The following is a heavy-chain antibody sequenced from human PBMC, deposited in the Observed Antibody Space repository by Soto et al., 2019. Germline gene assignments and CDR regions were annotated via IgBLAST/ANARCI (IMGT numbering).Heavy chain of an antibody. CDR1: VFTFSSYV. Sequence: GGSLRLSCAASVFTFSSYVMHWFRQAPGKGPEWVAFIWYDGSNKYYADSVKGRFTISRDNSKNTLYLQMNSLRAEDTAVYYCAREDSGYDSGNWFDPWGQGTLVTVSS. V-gene: IGHV3-33*01. J-gene: IGHJ5*02. CDR3: AREDSGYDSGNWFDP. D-gene: IGHD5-12*01. CDR2: IWYDGSNK.